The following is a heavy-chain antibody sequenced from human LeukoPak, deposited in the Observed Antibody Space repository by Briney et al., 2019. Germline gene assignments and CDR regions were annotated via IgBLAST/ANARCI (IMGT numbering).Heavy chain of an antibody. Sequence: PSQTLSLTCTVSGGSISSGGYYWSWIRQHPGKGLEWTGYIYYSGSTYYNPSLKSRVTISVDTSKNQFSLKLSSVTAADTAVYYCARDGYGDPWYFDLWGRGTLVTVSS. CDR1: GGSISSGGYY. V-gene: IGHV4-31*03. CDR3: ARDGYGDPWYFDL. D-gene: IGHD4-17*01. J-gene: IGHJ2*01. CDR2: IYYSGST.